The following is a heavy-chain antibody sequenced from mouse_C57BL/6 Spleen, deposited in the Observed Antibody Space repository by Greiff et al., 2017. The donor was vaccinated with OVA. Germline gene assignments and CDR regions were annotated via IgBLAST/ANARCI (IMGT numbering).Heavy chain of an antibody. CDR3: ARDRGFYYGNQYYFDY. J-gene: IGHJ2*01. Sequence: EVKLMESGGGLVKPGGSLKLSCAASGFTFSSYAMSWVRQTPEKRLEWVATISDGGSYTYYPDNVKGRFTISRDNAKNNLYLQMSHLKSEDTAMFYCARDRGFYYGNQYYFDYWGQGTTLTVSS. CDR2: ISDGGSYT. V-gene: IGHV5-4*01. CDR1: GFTFSSYA. D-gene: IGHD2-1*01.